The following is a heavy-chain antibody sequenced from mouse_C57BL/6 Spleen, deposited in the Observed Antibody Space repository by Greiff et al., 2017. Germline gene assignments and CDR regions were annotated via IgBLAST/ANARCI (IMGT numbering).Heavy chain of an antibody. D-gene: IGHD1-1*01. J-gene: IGHJ1*03. CDR2: IYPGDGDT. CDR3: ARRYGSSLNWYFDV. CDR1: GYAFSSSW. V-gene: IGHV1-82*01. Sequence: QVQLQQSGPELVKPGASVKISCKASGYAFSSSWMNWVKQRPGKGLEWIGRIYPGDGDTNYNGKFKGKATLTADKSSSTAYMQLSSLTSEDSAVYFCARRYGSSLNWYFDVWGTGTTVTVSS.